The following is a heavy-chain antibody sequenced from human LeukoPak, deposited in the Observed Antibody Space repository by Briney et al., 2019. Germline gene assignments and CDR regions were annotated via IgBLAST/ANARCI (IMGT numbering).Heavy chain of an antibody. V-gene: IGHV4-59*01. CDR3: AKKEAALAGGPYFDY. CDR2: IYYSGST. CDR1: VGSISSYY. D-gene: IGHD6-6*01. Sequence: PSETLSLTCTVSVGSISSYYWSWIRQPPGQGLEWIGYIYYSGSTNYNPSLQSPVTISVDTSKNPFSLKLSSVTAAGTAVYDCAKKEAALAGGPYFDYWGQGTLVTVSS. J-gene: IGHJ4*02.